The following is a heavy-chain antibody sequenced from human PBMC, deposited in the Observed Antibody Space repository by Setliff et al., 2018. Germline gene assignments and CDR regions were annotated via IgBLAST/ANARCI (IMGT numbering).Heavy chain of an antibody. CDR1: GFPLYTYD. CDR3: ARSENCFSTHCSPYDY. J-gene: IGHJ4*02. CDR2: ISHGGATK. D-gene: IGHD2-2*01. Sequence: PGGFLRLSCETSGFPLYTYDMNWVRQAPGKALEWISFISHGGATKYYADSVKGRFTISRDNAKNSLYLQMNSLRAEDTATYYCARSENCFSTHCSPYDYWGQGTLVTVSS. V-gene: IGHV3-48*01.